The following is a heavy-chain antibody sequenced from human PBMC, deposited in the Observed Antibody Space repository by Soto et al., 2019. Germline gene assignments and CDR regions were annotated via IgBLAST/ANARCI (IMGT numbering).Heavy chain of an antibody. CDR1: AFIFRDWF. D-gene: IGHD7-27*01. CDR2: ISKDSGRAT. CDR3: AKEHWANPNS. J-gene: IGHJ4*02. V-gene: IGHV3-11*01. Sequence: LVESGGALVKPRGSLRLSSAASAFIFRDWFVSWIRQAPGKGREWISYISKDSGRATRYADSVKGRFTISRDHAKYSLLLQVHNLRVEDTAVYDCAKEHWANPNSWGQGTLVTVSS.